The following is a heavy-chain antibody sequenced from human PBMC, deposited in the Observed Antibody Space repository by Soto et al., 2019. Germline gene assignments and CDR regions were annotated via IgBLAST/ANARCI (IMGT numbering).Heavy chain of an antibody. D-gene: IGHD3-3*01. CDR2: IYKSETT. CDR3: ARGGVVVTMSEYFFH. V-gene: IGHV4-31*02. Sequence: SETLSLTCTVSGNSITRGDYYWTWIRHSPAKGLEWIGNIYKSETTSYNPALRGRVTISVDTSKNQLSLRLNSLTAADTARYDCARGGVVVTMSEYFFHWGQGIQVTVSS. CDR1: GNSITRGDYY. J-gene: IGHJ1*01.